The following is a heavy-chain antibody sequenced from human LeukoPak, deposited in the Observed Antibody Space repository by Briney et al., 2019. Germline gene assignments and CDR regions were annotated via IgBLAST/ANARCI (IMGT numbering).Heavy chain of an antibody. D-gene: IGHD3-3*01. Sequence: GGSLRLSRAASGFTFSSYAMHWVRQAPGKGLEWVAVISYDGSNKYYADSVKGRFTISRDNSKNTLYLQMNSLRAEDTAVYYCARDSIRFLEWLFDYWGQGTLVTVSS. J-gene: IGHJ4*02. CDR2: ISYDGSNK. CDR1: GFTFSSYA. CDR3: ARDSIRFLEWLFDY. V-gene: IGHV3-30-3*01.